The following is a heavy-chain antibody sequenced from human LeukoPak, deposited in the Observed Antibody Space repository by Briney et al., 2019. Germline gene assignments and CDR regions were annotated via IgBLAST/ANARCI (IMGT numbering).Heavy chain of an antibody. CDR1: GFTFSNYA. Sequence: PGGSLRLSCVASGFTFSNYAMNWVRQAPGKGLEWVSAISGSGDGTYYADSVKGRFTIFRDTSKNTLYLQMNSLRAEDTAIYYCAKVRGVGANFFDYWDQGTLVTVSS. CDR2: ISGSGDGT. D-gene: IGHD1-26*01. J-gene: IGHJ4*02. V-gene: IGHV3-23*01. CDR3: AKVRGVGANFFDY.